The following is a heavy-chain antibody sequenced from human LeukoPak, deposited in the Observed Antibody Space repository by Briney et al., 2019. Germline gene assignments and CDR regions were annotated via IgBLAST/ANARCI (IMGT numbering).Heavy chain of an antibody. Sequence: ASVKVSCKASGYTFTSYGISWVRQAPGQGLEWMGWISAYNGNTNYAQKLQGRVTMTTDTSTSTAYMELRSLRSEDTAVYYCARDRRDSSGWYEYRAFDIWGQGTMVTVSS. V-gene: IGHV1-18*01. J-gene: IGHJ3*02. D-gene: IGHD6-19*01. CDR2: ISAYNGNT. CDR3: ARDRRDSSGWYEYRAFDI. CDR1: GYTFTSYG.